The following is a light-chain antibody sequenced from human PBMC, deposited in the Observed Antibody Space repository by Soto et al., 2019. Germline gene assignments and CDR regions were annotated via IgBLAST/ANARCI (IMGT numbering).Light chain of an antibody. J-gene: IGLJ1*01. CDR3: HSYDSRPSGGV. CDR1: SSNIGAGYD. Sequence: QSVLTQPPSVSGAPGQRVTISCTVSSSNIGAGYDVHWYQQLPGTAPKLLIYGNSNRPSGVPDRFSGSKSGTSASLAITGXXXXDXADYXCHSYDSRPSGGVFGTGTKVNVL. CDR2: GNS. V-gene: IGLV1-40*01.